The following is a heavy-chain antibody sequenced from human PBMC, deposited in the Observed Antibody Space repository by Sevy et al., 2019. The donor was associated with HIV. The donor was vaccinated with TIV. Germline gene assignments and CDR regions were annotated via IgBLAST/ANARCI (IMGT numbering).Heavy chain of an antibody. J-gene: IGHJ5*02. CDR1: GDIFRNFV. CDR2: IITISGTA. CDR3: ATTVSCGGDCYFFDP. D-gene: IGHD2-21*02. V-gene: IGHV1-69*13. Sequence: ASVKVSCKASGDIFRNFVITWVRQAPGQELEWIGGIITISGTANNAQKYNGRVTITADEATSTVYMELRSLRSEDTAVYYCATTVSCGGDCYFFDPWGQGTLVTVSS.